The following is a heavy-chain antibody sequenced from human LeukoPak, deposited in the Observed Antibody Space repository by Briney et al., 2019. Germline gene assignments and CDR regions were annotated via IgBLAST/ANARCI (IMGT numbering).Heavy chain of an antibody. V-gene: IGHV4-4*07. CDR3: ARDIPIAATSWFDP. CDR1: GGSISSYY. J-gene: IGHJ5*02. Sequence: PSETLSLTCTVSGGSISSYYWSWIRQPAGKGLGWIGRIYTSGSTNYNPSLKSRVTMSVDTSKNQFSLKLSSVTAADTAVYYCARDIPIAATSWFDPWGQGTLVTVSS. D-gene: IGHD6-13*01. CDR2: IYTSGST.